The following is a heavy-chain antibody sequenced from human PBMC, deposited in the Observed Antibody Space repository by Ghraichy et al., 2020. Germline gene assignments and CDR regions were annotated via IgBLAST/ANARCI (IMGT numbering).Heavy chain of an antibody. Sequence: GESLNISCVASGFTFSSHWMHWVRQVPGKGLMWVLCINGDGSRIMYAESVKGRFTISRDNAKNTLYLLMTSLRADDTAVYYCVRGSGNSPPPFDYWGQGTLVTVSS. D-gene: IGHD4-23*01. V-gene: IGHV3-74*03. CDR1: GFTFSSHW. CDR2: INGDGSRI. J-gene: IGHJ4*02. CDR3: VRGSGNSPPPFDY.